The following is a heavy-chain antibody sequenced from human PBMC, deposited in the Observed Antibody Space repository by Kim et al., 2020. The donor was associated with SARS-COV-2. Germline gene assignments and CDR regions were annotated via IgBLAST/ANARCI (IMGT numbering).Heavy chain of an antibody. CDR1: GGSISSSSYY. CDR2: IYYSGST. CDR3: ARRYSSGWYPQYYFDY. V-gene: IGHV4-39*01. D-gene: IGHD6-19*01. J-gene: IGHJ4*02. Sequence: SETLSLTCTVSGGSISSSSYYWGWIRQPPGKGLEWIGSIYYSGSTYYNPSLKSRVTISVDTSKNQFSLKLSSVTAADTAVYYCARRYSSGWYPQYYFDYWGQGTLVTVSS.